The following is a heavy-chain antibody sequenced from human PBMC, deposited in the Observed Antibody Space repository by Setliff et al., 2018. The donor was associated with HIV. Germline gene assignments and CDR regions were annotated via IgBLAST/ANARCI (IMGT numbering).Heavy chain of an antibody. Sequence: SETLSLTCTVSGGSISSYYWSWIRQPPGKGLEWIGYISYSGSTNYNPSLKSRVTLSVKTSKNQFSLKLNSVTAADTAVYYCARLSDDRYYYDSSGYRGFDIWGQGTMVTVSS. CDR2: ISYSGST. CDR1: GGSISSYY. D-gene: IGHD3-22*01. CDR3: ARLSDDRYYYDSSGYRGFDI. J-gene: IGHJ3*02. V-gene: IGHV4-59*01.